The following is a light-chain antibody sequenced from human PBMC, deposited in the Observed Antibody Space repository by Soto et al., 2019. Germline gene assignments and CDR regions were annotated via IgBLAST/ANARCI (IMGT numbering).Light chain of an antibody. CDR2: EAS. V-gene: IGKV1-39*01. Sequence: DIQMTQSPSTLSASVGDRVSINCRASQTSATYINWYQQKSGSAPRLLIYEASGLQSGVPSRFSGSGSGTHFVLTISNFQPEDSATYFCQQTYTNPQTFGQGTKVDIK. J-gene: IGKJ1*01. CDR1: QTSATY. CDR3: QQTYTNPQT.